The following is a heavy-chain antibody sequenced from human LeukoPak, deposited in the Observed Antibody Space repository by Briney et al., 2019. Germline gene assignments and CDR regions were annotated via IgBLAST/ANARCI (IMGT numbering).Heavy chain of an antibody. CDR3: ARDAQRGFDYSNSLQY. CDR2: IWSDGTNR. D-gene: IGHD4-11*01. J-gene: IGHJ4*02. Sequence: PGGSLRLSCAASGFTFSHYALHWVRQAPGKGLEWVAVIWSDGTNRYYGDSVKGRFSISRDDSQKRVFLQMNNLRADDTAVYYCARDAQRGFDYSNSLQYWGQGALVTVSS. CDR1: GFTFSHYA. V-gene: IGHV3-33*01.